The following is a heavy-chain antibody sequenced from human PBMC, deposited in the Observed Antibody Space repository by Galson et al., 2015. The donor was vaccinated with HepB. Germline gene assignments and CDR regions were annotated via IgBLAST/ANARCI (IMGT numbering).Heavy chain of an antibody. D-gene: IGHD3-9*01. CDR2: ISSSSSTI. CDR1: GFTFSSYS. V-gene: IGHV3-48*01. CDR3: ARGGGDYDILTGYPRGDCYDY. J-gene: IGHJ4*02. Sequence: SLRLSCAASGFTFSSYSMNWDRQAPGKGLEWVSYISSSSSTIYYADSVKGRFTISRDNAKNSLYLQMNSLRAEDTAVYYCARGGGDYDILTGYPRGDCYDYWGQGTLVTVSS.